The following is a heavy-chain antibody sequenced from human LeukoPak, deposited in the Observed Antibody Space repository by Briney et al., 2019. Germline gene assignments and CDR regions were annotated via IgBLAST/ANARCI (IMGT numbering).Heavy chain of an antibody. J-gene: IGHJ4*02. CDR2: IYWNDDK. Sequence: SGPTLVKPTQTLTLTYTFSGFSLSTSGVGVGWIRQPPGKALEWLALIYWNDDKRYSPSLKSRLTITKDTSKNQVVLTMTNMDPVDTATYYCAHRLGATYFDYWGQGTLVTVSS. CDR3: AHRLGATYFDY. V-gene: IGHV2-5*01. CDR1: GFSLSTSGVG. D-gene: IGHD1-26*01.